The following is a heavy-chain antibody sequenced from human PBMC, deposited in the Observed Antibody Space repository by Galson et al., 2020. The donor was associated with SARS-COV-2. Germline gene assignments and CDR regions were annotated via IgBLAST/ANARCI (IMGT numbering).Heavy chain of an antibody. V-gene: IGHV2-5*02. D-gene: IGHD1-26*01. Sequence: SGPTLVKPTQTLTLTCTFSGFSLSTSGVGVGWIRQPPGKALEWLALIYWDDDKRYSPSLKTRLTITNDTSKNQVVLTMTNMDPVYTATYYCAHRQTIEYSFDYWGQGTLVTVSS. CDR2: IYWDDDK. J-gene: IGHJ4*02. CDR3: AHRQTIEYSFDY. CDR1: GFSLSTSGVG.